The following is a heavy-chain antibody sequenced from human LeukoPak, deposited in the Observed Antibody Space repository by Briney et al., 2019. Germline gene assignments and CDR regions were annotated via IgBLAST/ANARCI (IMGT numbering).Heavy chain of an antibody. Sequence: PSETLSLTCTVSGGSISSYYWSWIRQPPGRALEWIGYIYYSGSTNYNPSLKSRVTISVDTSKNQFSLKLSYVTAADTAVYYCARVDGPGLCSGGSCYSKFLSYAFDIWGQGTMVTVSS. CDR3: ARVDGPGLCSGGSCYSKFLSYAFDI. CDR1: GGSISSYY. V-gene: IGHV4-59*01. J-gene: IGHJ3*02. CDR2: IYYSGST. D-gene: IGHD2-15*01.